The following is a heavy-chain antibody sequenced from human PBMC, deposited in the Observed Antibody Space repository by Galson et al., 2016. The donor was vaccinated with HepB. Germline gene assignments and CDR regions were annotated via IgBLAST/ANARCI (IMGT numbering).Heavy chain of an antibody. V-gene: IGHV3-23*01. D-gene: IGHD6-19*01. CDR2: ISGSGGST. Sequence: SLRLSCAASGFTFSKCAMSWVRQAPGKGLEWVSGISGSGGSTHYADSMKGRFTISRDNYNNTLYMQMDSLRAEDTAVYYCAKDRLKSSSGWSSFDYRGQGTRVTVSS. CDR1: GFTFSKCA. J-gene: IGHJ4*02. CDR3: AKDRLKSSSGWSSFDY.